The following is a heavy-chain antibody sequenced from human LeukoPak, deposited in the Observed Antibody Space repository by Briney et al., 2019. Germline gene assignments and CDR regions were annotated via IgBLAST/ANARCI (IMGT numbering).Heavy chain of an antibody. V-gene: IGHV1-69*01. Sequence: ASVNFSCKASGVTFSSYAISWVRQAPGQGLEWMGGIIPIFGTANYAQKFQGRVTITADESTSTAYMELSSLRSEDTAVHYCARDRYCSSTSCPRSLDYWGQGTLVTVSS. CDR1: GVTFSSYA. CDR3: ARDRYCSSTSCPRSLDY. D-gene: IGHD2-2*01. CDR2: IIPIFGTA. J-gene: IGHJ4*02.